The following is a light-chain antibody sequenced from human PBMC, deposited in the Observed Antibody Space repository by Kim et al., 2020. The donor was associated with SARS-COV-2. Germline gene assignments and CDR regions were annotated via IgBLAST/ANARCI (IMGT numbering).Light chain of an antibody. J-gene: IGLJ3*02. CDR3: QSYDRSLSGSV. V-gene: IGLV1-40*01. CDR1: TSNIGAGYD. Sequence: QRVTISCTGSTSNIGAGYDVHWYQELPGTAPKLLIYDNNNRPSGVPDRFSGSKSGTSASLAITGLQAEDEADYYCQSYDRSLSGSVFGGGTKLTVL. CDR2: DNN.